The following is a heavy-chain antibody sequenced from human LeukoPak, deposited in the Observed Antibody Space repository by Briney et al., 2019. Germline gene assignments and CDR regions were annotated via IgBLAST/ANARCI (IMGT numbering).Heavy chain of an antibody. V-gene: IGHV1-18*01. CDR1: GYTFTSYG. CDR2: IGGYNGDT. CDR3: AKDIHPGLGSGASCCFDY. Sequence: GASVKVSCKASGYTFTSYGISWVRQAPGQGLEWMGWIGGYNGDTNYAQNLQGRVTMTADTSTSTAYMELRNLRYDDTAVYYCAKDIHPGLGSGASCCFDYWGQGTLVTVSS. D-gene: IGHD2-15*01. J-gene: IGHJ4*02.